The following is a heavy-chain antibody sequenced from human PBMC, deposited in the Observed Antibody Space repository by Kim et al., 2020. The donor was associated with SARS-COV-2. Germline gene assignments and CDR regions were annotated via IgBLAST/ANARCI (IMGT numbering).Heavy chain of an antibody. J-gene: IGHJ4*02. Sequence: NPSHKSRVTISVDTSQTQFSLKLSSVTAADTAVYYCARDRITGTTGGFDYWGQGTLVTVSS. V-gene: IGHV4-31*02. D-gene: IGHD1-20*01. CDR3: ARDRITGTTGGFDY.